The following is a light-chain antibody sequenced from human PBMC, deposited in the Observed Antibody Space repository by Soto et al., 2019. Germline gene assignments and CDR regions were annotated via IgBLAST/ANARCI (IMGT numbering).Light chain of an antibody. V-gene: IGLV2-8*01. Sequence: QSALTQPPSASGSPGQSVTISCTGTSSDVGGYNFVSWYQHHPGRAPKLLIYEVSKRPSGVPHRFSGSKSGNTASLTVSGLQAEDEADYYCSSYAGNNSLGVFGTGTKVTVL. CDR3: SSYAGNNSLGV. J-gene: IGLJ1*01. CDR1: SSDVGGYNF. CDR2: EVS.